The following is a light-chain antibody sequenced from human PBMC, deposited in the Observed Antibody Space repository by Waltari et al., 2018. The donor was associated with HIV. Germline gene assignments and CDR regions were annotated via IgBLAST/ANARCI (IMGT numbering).Light chain of an antibody. J-gene: IGKJ4*01. CDR2: AAS. CDR3: QQSYHTPT. CDR1: QRIRNY. V-gene: IGKV1-39*01. Sequence: DIQMTQSPSYLYACVGDRDNITCRASQRIRNYLNWYQQKPGKVPKVLIYAASSLPSWVQSMFSGSGSGTDFTLTISSLQPEDFATYYRQQSYHTPTFGGGTKVDIK.